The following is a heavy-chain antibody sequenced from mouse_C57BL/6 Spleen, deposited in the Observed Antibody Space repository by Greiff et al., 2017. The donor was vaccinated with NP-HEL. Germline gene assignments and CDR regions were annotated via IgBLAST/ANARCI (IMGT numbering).Heavy chain of an antibody. J-gene: IGHJ4*01. CDR3: ARRGEGYDGGYAMDY. D-gene: IGHD2-2*01. Sequence: VQLQQSGPELVKPGASVKISCKASGYSFTGYYMNWVKQSPEKSLEWIGEINPSTGGTTYNQKFKAKATLTVDKSSSTAYMQLKSLTSEDSAVYYCARRGEGYDGGYAMDYWGQGTSVTVSS. V-gene: IGHV1-42*01. CDR2: INPSTGGT. CDR1: GYSFTGYY.